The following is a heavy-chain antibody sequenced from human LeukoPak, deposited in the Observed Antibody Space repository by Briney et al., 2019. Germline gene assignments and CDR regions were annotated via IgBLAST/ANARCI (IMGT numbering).Heavy chain of an antibody. D-gene: IGHD3-3*01. J-gene: IGHJ5*02. Sequence: ASVKVSCKASGGTFSSYAISWVRQATGQGLEWMGWMNPNSGNTGYAQKFQGRVTMTRNTSISTAYMELSSLRSEDTAVYYCARDRSGDYDFWSGYYEEYWFDPWGQGTLVTVSS. CDR2: MNPNSGNT. CDR3: ARDRSGDYDFWSGYYEEYWFDP. CDR1: GGTFSSYA. V-gene: IGHV1-8*02.